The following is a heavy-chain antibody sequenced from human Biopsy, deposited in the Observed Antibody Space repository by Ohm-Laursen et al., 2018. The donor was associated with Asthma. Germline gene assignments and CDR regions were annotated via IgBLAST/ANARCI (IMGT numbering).Heavy chain of an antibody. J-gene: IGHJ4*02. CDR3: ARGDSSNWSHYYFDY. CDR1: VFAVSRDH. CDR2: IYSGGTS. D-gene: IGHD3-22*01. Sequence: SLRLSCSASVFAVSRDHMFWVRQSPGKGLEWVSVIYSGGTSHTADSVRGRFTISRDYSKNTLYLQMHLPRAEDTAVYYCARGDSSNWSHYYFDYWGQGTLVTVSS. V-gene: IGHV3-53*01.